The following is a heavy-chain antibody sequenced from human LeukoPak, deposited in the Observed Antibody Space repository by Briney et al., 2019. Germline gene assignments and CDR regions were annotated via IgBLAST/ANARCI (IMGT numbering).Heavy chain of an antibody. Sequence: GGSXRLSCAASGFTFSSHAMHWVRQXPGKGLEWVAVISYDGSNKNYLDSVKGRFTVSRDNSKNTLDLQMNSLRAEDSAVYYCARDMSGRYQIDYWGQGTLATVSS. V-gene: IGHV3-30-3*01. CDR1: GFTFSSHA. CDR2: ISYDGSNK. D-gene: IGHD1-26*01. J-gene: IGHJ4*02. CDR3: ARDMSGRYQIDY.